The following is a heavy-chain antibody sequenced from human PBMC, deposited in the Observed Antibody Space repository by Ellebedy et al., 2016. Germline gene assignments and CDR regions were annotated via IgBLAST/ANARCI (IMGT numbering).Heavy chain of an antibody. D-gene: IGHD3-16*02. Sequence: ASVKVSXXASGYTFTSYGISWVRQAPGQGLEWMGWISAYNGNTNYAQKLQGRVTMTTDTSTSTAYMELRSLRSDDTAVYYCARDVYVWGSYRYTDDAFDIWGQGTMVTVSS. CDR2: ISAYNGNT. V-gene: IGHV1-18*01. CDR1: GYTFTSYG. CDR3: ARDVYVWGSYRYTDDAFDI. J-gene: IGHJ3*02.